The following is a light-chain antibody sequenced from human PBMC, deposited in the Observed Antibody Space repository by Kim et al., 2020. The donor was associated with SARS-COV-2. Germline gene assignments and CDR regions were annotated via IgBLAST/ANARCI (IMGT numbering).Light chain of an antibody. Sequence: WSPGESAPPSCSPSQRVGSSYLAWYQQKPGQAPRLLIYAISSRATGIPDRLSGSGSGTDFTLTISRLEPEDFAVYYCQQYGSSHYTFGQGTKLEI. CDR3: QQYGSSHYT. J-gene: IGKJ2*01. V-gene: IGKV3-20*01. CDR1: QRVGSSY. CDR2: AIS.